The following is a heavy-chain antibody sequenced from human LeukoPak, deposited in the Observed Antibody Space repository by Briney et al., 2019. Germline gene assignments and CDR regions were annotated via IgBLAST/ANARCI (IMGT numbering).Heavy chain of an antibody. Sequence: ASVTVSCTASGGTFSSYAISWVRQAPGQGLEWMGGIIPIFGTANYAQKFQGRVSLTTDTSTSTAYMELRSLRSDDTAVYYCASGEVGVVYRAGGRYYYYYHAMDVWGQGTTVTVSS. D-gene: IGHD2-15*01. V-gene: IGHV1-69*05. J-gene: IGHJ6*02. CDR1: GGTFSSYA. CDR3: ASGEVGVVYRAGGRYYYYYHAMDV. CDR2: IIPIFGTA.